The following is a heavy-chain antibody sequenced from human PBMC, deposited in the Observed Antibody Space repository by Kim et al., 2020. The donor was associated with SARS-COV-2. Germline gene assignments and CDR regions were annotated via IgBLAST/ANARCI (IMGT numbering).Heavy chain of an antibody. Sequence: SETLSLTCTVSGGSISYYYWSWIRQPPGKGLEWIGYVFDSGCTNYNPSLKSRVTISLDTSKKQFSLQLTSVTAAYTAVYYCARGNYFYDGSGNPRFWYF. CDR2: VFDSGCT. V-gene: IGHV4-59*01. D-gene: IGHD3-22*01. CDR1: GGSISYYY. CDR3: ARGNYFYDGSGNPRFWYF. J-gene: IGHJ2*01.